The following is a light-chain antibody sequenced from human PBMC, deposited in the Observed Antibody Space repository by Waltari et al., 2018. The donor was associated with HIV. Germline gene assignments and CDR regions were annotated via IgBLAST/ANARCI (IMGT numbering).Light chain of an antibody. CDR2: RNN. J-gene: IGLJ3*02. Sequence: QSVLTQPPSASGTPGQRVTISCSGNSSNIGSNYVYWYQQLPGTTPRLLIFRNNQSPAGVPDRFSGANSGTSASRAISGLRSEDEADYFCATWDDSLGALWVFGGGTKLTVL. V-gene: IGLV1-47*01. CDR1: SSNIGSNY. CDR3: ATWDDSLGALWV.